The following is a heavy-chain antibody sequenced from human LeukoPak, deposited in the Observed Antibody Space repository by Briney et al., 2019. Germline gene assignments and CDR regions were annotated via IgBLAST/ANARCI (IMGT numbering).Heavy chain of an antibody. Sequence: SETLSLTCTVSGGSISSSSYYWGWIRQPPGKGLEWIGSIYYSGSTYYNPSLKSRVTISVDTSKNQFSLKLSSVTAADTAVYYCARGRGDCSGGSCYPDPVDYWGQGTLVTVSS. V-gene: IGHV4-39*07. J-gene: IGHJ4*02. CDR2: IYYSGST. CDR3: ARGRGDCSGGSCYPDPVDY. D-gene: IGHD2-15*01. CDR1: GGSISSSSYY.